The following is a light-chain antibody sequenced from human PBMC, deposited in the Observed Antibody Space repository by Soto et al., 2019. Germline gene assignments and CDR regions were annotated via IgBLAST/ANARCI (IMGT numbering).Light chain of an antibody. J-gene: IGKJ1*01. CDR3: QEPHGFPWT. CDR1: QGLSTR. V-gene: IGKV1-12*01. Sequence: DSQMTQSPSSVSASVGDRVTITCRASQGLSTRLAWYQQKPGQAPKLLIYGTSTLHTGVPSRFSGSGSETDFTLTISSLQAEDSATDHCQEPHGFPWTFGQGTKVDIK. CDR2: GTS.